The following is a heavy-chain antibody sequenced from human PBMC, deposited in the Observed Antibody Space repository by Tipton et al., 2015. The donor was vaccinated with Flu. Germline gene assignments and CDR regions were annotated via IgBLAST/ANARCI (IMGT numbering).Heavy chain of an antibody. D-gene: IGHD4-11*01. CDR3: ARRDYSNYVSEPKNWFDP. V-gene: IGHV4-39*07. J-gene: IGHJ5*02. CDR2: TFHSGNT. CDR1: GDSIRSSNYY. Sequence: LRLSCGVSGDSIRSSNYYWGWIRQPPGKGLEWIGNTFHSGNTYLNPSLESRVTISIDTSRNQFSLKVNSVTAADTAVYYCARRDYSNYVSEPKNWFDPWGQGALVTVSS.